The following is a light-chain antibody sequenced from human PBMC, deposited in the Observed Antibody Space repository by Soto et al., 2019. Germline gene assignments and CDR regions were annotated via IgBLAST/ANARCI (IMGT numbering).Light chain of an antibody. CDR2: WAS. CDR3: QQYYSSPYT. J-gene: IGKJ2*01. V-gene: IGKV4-1*01. CDR1: QSVLYSSNNNNY. Sequence: DIVMTQSPDSLAMSLGERATINCKSSQSVLYSSNNNNYLAWCQQKPGQPPKLLIYWASTRESGVPDRFSGSGSETDFTLTISSLQAEDVAVYYCQQYYSSPYTFGQGTKLEI.